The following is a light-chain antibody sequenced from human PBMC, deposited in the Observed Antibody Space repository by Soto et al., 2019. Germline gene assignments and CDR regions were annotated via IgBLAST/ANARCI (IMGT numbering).Light chain of an antibody. CDR1: QSVSNSY. Sequence: EIVLTQSPGTLSLSPWERATLSCRASQSVSNSYLAWYQQKPGQAPRLLIYGASNRGTGIPDRFSGSGSGTDFALTISRLEPEDFAVYYCQQYGSSGTFGQGTKVDIK. V-gene: IGKV3-20*01. CDR3: QQYGSSGT. J-gene: IGKJ1*01. CDR2: GAS.